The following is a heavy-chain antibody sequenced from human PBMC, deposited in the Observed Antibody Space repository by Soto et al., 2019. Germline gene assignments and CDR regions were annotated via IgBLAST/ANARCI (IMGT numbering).Heavy chain of an antibody. CDR3: ANDKPEGVIYDYVWGSYRHDAFDI. D-gene: IGHD3-16*02. CDR2: ISYDGSNK. Sequence: QVQLVESGGGVVQPGRSLRLSCAASGFTFSSYGRHWVRQAPGKGLEWVAVISYDGSNKYYADSVKGRFTISRDNSKNTLYLQMNSLRAEDTAVYYCANDKPEGVIYDYVWGSYRHDAFDIWGQGTMVTVSS. J-gene: IGHJ3*02. CDR1: GFTFSSYG. V-gene: IGHV3-30*18.